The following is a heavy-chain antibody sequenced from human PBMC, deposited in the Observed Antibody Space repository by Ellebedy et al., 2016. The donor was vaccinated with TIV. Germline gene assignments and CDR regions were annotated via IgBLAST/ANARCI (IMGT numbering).Heavy chain of an antibody. CDR1: GGSMTNHY. D-gene: IGHD3-16*01. V-gene: IGHV4-59*11. J-gene: IGHJ4*02. Sequence: MPSETLSLTCTVSGGSMTNHYWPWIRQPPGKGLEWIGYIYNSGRTNYNPSLNGRVTISVDTSKNQFSLRLTSATAADTAVYYCARFGGDTYEKSDHKSYTFDYWGQGTLVTVSS. CDR3: ARFGGDTYEKSDHKSYTFDY. CDR2: IYNSGRT.